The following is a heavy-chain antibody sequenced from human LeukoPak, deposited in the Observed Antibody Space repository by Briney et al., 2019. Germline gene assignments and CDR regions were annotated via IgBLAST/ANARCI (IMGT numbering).Heavy chain of an antibody. Sequence: GGSLRLSCAASGFTFRRYAMAWVRQAPGRGLEWVSVITGRGESTYYADFVRGQFTIFRDNSKNTLYLQMNSLRAEDSAVYYCAKVPQERSNYYHDFWGPGTLVTVSS. CDR3: AKVPQERSNYYHDF. V-gene: IGHV3-23*01. CDR2: ITGRGEST. D-gene: IGHD3-22*01. CDR1: GFTFRRYA. J-gene: IGHJ4*02.